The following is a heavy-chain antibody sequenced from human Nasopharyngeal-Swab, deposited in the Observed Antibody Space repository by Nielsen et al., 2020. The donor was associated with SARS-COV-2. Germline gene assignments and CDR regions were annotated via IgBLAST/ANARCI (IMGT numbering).Heavy chain of an antibody. CDR3: AKDVGTDVAATDSDAFDI. J-gene: IGHJ3*02. CDR1: GFTFSSYS. Sequence: GESLKISCTASGFTFSSYSINWVRQAPGKGLEWVSSINSGNNYIFYADSVKGRFTISRDNDQNSVYLQMNSLRVEDTAVYYCAKDVGTDVAATDSDAFDIWGQGTMVTVSS. CDR2: INSGNNYI. D-gene: IGHD5-12*01. V-gene: IGHV3-21*01.